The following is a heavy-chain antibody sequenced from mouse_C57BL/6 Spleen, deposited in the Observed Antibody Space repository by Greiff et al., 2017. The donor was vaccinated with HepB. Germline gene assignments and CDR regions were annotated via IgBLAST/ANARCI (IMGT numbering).Heavy chain of an antibody. V-gene: IGHV1-26*01. Sequence: EVQLQQSGPELVKPGASVKISCKASGYTFTDYYMNWVKQSHGKSLEWIGDINPINGGTSYNQKFKGKATLTVDKSSSTAYMELRSLTSEDSAVYYCARTPWFAYWGQGTLVTVSA. J-gene: IGHJ3*01. CDR3: ARTPWFAY. CDR1: GYTFTDYY. CDR2: INPINGGT.